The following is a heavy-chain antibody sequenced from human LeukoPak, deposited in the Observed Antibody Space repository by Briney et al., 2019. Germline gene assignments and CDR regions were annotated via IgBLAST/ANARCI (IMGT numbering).Heavy chain of an antibody. V-gene: IGHV3-30*04. Sequence: GGSLRLSCAASGFTFSSYAMHWIRQAPGKGLEWVAVISYDGSNKYYADSVKGRFTIPRDNSKNTLYLQMNSLRAEDTTVYYCARDQEIVATTGVFDYWGQGTLVTVSS. CDR3: ARDQEIVATTGVFDY. CDR1: GFTFSSYA. CDR2: ISYDGSNK. J-gene: IGHJ4*02. D-gene: IGHD5-12*01.